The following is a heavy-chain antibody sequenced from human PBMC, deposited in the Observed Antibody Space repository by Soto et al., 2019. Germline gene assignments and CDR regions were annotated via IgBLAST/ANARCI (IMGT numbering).Heavy chain of an antibody. J-gene: IGHJ4*01. CDR1: GGSISSYY. Sequence: SETLSLTCTVSGGSISSYYWSWIRQPPGKGLEWIGYLYYGGRTNYNPSLKTRVTISVDASKNQLSLNLSSVSAADTAVYYCFGVMAATLDYWGQGTLVTVSS. V-gene: IGHV4-59*08. D-gene: IGHD2-21*02. CDR2: LYYGGRT. CDR3: FGVMAATLDY.